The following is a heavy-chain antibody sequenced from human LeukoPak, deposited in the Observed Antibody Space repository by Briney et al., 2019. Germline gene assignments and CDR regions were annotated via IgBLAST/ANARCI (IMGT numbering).Heavy chain of an antibody. D-gene: IGHD3-22*01. CDR3: ARDSYYDNSGEGAFDI. V-gene: IGHV4-38-2*02. CDR2: IYQSGST. CDR1: GYSISSGYY. Sequence: PSETLSLTCTVSGYSISSGYYWGWIRQPPGKGLEWIGYIYQSGSTSYNPSLQSRVTISIDKSKNQFSLKLSSVTAADTAVYYCARDSYYDNSGEGAFDIWGQGTLVTVSS. J-gene: IGHJ3*02.